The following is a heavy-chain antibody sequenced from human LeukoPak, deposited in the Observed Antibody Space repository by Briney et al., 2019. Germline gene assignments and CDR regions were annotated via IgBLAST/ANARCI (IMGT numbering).Heavy chain of an antibody. CDR1: GYSISSSYY. V-gene: IGHV4-38-2*02. CDR2: IYYSGST. Sequence: SETLSLTCSVSGYSISSSYYWGWIRQPPGKGLEWIGSIYYSGSTYYNPSLKSRVTISVDTSKNQFSLKLSSVTATDTAVYYCARAGGWYVRWFDPWGQGTLVTVSS. J-gene: IGHJ5*02. CDR3: ARAGGWYVRWFDP. D-gene: IGHD6-19*01.